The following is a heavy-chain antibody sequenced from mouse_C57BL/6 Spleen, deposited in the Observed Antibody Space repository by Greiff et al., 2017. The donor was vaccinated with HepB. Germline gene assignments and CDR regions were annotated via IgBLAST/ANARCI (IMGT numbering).Heavy chain of an antibody. CDR3: ARGVYGSSLYWYFDV. Sequence: QVQLQQPGAELVMPGASVKLSCKASGYTFTSYWMLWVKQRPGQGLEWIGEIDPSDSYTNSNQKFKGKSTLTVDKSSSTAYMQLSSLTSEDSAVSYSARGVYGSSLYWYFDVWGTGTTVTVAS. J-gene: IGHJ1*03. CDR2: IDPSDSYT. CDR1: GYTFTSYW. V-gene: IGHV1-69*01. D-gene: IGHD1-1*01.